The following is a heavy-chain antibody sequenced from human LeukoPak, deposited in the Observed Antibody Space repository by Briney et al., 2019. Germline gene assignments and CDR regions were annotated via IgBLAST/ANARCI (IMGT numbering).Heavy chain of an antibody. Sequence: PGGSLRLSCAASGFTFSSYSMNWVRQDPGKGLEWISYIGISSGNTKYADSVKGRFTISGDNAKNSLYLQMNSLRVEDTAVYYCARDYRYAFDNWGQGILVTVSS. J-gene: IGHJ4*02. CDR1: GFTFSSYS. V-gene: IGHV3-48*04. CDR2: IGISSGNT. CDR3: ARDYRYAFDN. D-gene: IGHD5-12*01.